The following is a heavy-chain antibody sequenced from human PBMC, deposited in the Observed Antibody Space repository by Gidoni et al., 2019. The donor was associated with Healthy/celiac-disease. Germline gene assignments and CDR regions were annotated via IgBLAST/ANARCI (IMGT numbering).Heavy chain of an antibody. CDR2: ISSNGGST. J-gene: IGHJ4*02. CDR1: GFTFSSYA. V-gene: IGHV3-64*01. D-gene: IGHD3-22*01. Sequence: EVQLVESGGGLVQPGGSLRPSCAASGFTFSSYAMHWVRQAPGKGLEYVSAISSNGGSTYYANSVKGRFTISRDNSKNTLYLQMGSLRAEDMAVYYCARGPNYYYDSSGYIFDYWGQGTLVTVSS. CDR3: ARGPNYYYDSSGYIFDY.